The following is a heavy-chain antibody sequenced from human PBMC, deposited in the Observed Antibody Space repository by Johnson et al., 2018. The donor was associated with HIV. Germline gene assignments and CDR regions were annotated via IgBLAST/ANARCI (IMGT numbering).Heavy chain of an antibody. Sequence: MLLVESGGGLVQPGGSLRLSCAASGFTFSSFAMSWVRQAPGKGLAWVSAISGSGGSTYYADSVTGGFTISRDNSKKTLYLQMNSLRVEDTAVYYCAKDRSIYDIIYAFDIWGQGTMVTVSS. CDR3: AKDRSIYDIIYAFDI. D-gene: IGHD3-9*01. V-gene: IGHV3-23*04. CDR2: ISGSGGST. CDR1: GFTFSSFA. J-gene: IGHJ3*02.